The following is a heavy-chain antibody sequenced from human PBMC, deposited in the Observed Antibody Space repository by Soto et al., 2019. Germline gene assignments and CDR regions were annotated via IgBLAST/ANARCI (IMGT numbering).Heavy chain of an antibody. Sequence: GGSLTLSCAASGFTFISYGMHWVRQAPGKGLEWVAVIWYDGSNKYYADSVKGRFTISRDNSKNTFYLQMNSLRAEDTALYYCAGNSHDYYYYYGMDVWGQGTTVTVSS. D-gene: IGHD1-1*01. J-gene: IGHJ6*02. CDR2: IWYDGSNK. CDR1: GFTFISYG. V-gene: IGHV3-33*01. CDR3: AGNSHDYYYYYGMDV.